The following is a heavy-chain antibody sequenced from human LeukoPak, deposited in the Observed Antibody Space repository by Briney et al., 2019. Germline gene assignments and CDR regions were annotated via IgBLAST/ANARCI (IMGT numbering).Heavy chain of an antibody. V-gene: IGHV3-23*01. CDR1: GFTFSNYA. CDR3: GTYSASGSRYFDY. CDR2: IDSSGGGI. Sequence: GGSLRLSCAASGFTFSNYAMTWVRQAPGKGLEWVAGIDSSGGGIYYADSVKGRFTISRDNSKNTLYLQSNSLRTEDSAVFYCGTYSASGSRYFDYWGQGTLVTVSS. J-gene: IGHJ4*02. D-gene: IGHD1-26*01.